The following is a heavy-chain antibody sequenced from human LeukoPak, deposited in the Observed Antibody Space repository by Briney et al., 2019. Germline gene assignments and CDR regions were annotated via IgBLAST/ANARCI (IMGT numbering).Heavy chain of an antibody. V-gene: IGHV3-48*04. CDR2: ISSSSSTI. CDR3: ARRTYYNFWSGYPTSYYYYYYMDV. J-gene: IGHJ6*03. D-gene: IGHD3-3*01. CDR1: GFTFSSYS. Sequence: GGSLRLSCAASGFTFSSYSMNWVRQAPGKGLEWDSYISSSSSTIYYADSVKGRFTISRDNVKNSLYLQMNSLRAGDSAVYYCARRTYYNFWSGYPTSYYYYYYMDVWGKGTTVTVSS.